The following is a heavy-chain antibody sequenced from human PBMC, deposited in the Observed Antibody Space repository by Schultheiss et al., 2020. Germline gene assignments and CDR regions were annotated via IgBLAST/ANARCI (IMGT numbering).Heavy chain of an antibody. D-gene: IGHD2-2*01. J-gene: IGHJ6*03. CDR1: GGSFSGYY. V-gene: IGHV4-34*01. Sequence: SETLSLTCAVYGGSFSGYYWGWIRQPPGKGLEWIGSIYYSGSTYYNPSLKSRVTISVDTSKNQFSLKLSSVTAADTAVYYCARRIFDIVVVPAAPPEYYYYYYMDVWGKGTTVTVSS. CDR3: ARRIFDIVVVPAAPPEYYYYYYMDV. CDR2: IYYSGST.